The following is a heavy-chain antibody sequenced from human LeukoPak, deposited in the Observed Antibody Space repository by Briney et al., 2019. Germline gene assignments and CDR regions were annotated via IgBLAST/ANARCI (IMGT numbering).Heavy chain of an antibody. D-gene: IGHD1-26*01. CDR1: GFTFSNAW. V-gene: IGHV3-15*07. Sequence: RAGGSLRLSCAASGFTFSNAWMNWVRQAPGKGLEWVGRIKSKTDGGTTDYAAPVKGRFTISRDDSKNTLYLQMNSLKTEDTAVYYCIRGAASGSYYGFDVWGQGATVTVSS. J-gene: IGHJ6*02. CDR2: IKSKTDGGTT. CDR3: IRGAASGSYYGFDV.